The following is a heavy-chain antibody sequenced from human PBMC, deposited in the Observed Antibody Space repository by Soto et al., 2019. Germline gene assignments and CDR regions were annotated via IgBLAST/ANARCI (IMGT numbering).Heavy chain of an antibody. J-gene: IGHJ4*02. CDR3: AKGRDSTLLRWQYFDN. CDR2: ISYEGRNK. Sequence: VGSLRLSCAVSGLTFSLYGMHWVRQAPGKGLEWVAFISYEGRNKYYADSVKGRFTISRDNSKNTLSLQLDSLRPEDTAVYYCAKGRDSTLLRWQYFDNWGQG. D-gene: IGHD2-15*01. CDR1: GLTFSLYG. V-gene: IGHV3-30*18.